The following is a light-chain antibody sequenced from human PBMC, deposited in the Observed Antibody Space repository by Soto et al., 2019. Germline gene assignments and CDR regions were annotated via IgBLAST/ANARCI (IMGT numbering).Light chain of an antibody. CDR3: QQSVSTPIYS. V-gene: IGKV1-39*01. Sequence: DIQMTQSPSSLSASVGDRVTITCRASQNLDNYLNWYQQKPGKAPNLLIYAASRLQSGVPSRFAGSGSGTHFTLTITSLQPEEGGTYFCQQSVSTPIYSFGQGTKVEMK. CDR2: AAS. CDR1: QNLDNY. J-gene: IGKJ2*03.